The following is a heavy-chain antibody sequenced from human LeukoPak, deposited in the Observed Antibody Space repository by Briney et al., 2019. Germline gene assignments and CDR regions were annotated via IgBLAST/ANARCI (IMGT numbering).Heavy chain of an antibody. D-gene: IGHD3-22*01. CDR2: IDGGGSST. Sequence: GGSLRLSCVASGFTFSNHWMHWVRQVPGKGLVWVSRIDGGGSSTSYADSVKGRFSISRDNGENTLYLQMNSLRVEDTAVYYCARGPGSSGGAYVGDYWGHGTLVTVSS. V-gene: IGHV3-74*01. J-gene: IGHJ4*01. CDR3: ARGPGSSGGAYVGDY. CDR1: GFTFSNHW.